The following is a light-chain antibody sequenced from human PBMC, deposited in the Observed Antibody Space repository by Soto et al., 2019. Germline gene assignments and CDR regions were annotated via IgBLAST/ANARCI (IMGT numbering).Light chain of an antibody. CDR1: QSVSSN. V-gene: IGKV3-15*01. J-gene: IGKJ4*01. CDR2: GAS. CDR3: QQYNNWLT. Sequence: EIVMTQSPATLSVSPGERATLSCRASQSVSSNLDWYQQKPGQAPRLLIYGASTRATGIPARFSGSGSGTEFTLTISSLQSEDVAVYYCQQYNNWLTFGGGTKVELK.